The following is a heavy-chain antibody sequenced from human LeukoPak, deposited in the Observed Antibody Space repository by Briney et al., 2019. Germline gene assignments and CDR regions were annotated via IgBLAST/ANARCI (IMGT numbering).Heavy chain of an antibody. CDR2: IKQDGSEK. CDR3: ASLNYGQVWGSPHYYFDY. V-gene: IGHV3-7*01. Sequence: GGSLRLSCTASGFNFSTYWMTWVRQVPGKGLEWVANIKQDGSEKYYLDSMKGRFTISRDNAKNSLYLQVNSLRVEDTAVYYCASLNYGQVWGSPHYYFDYWGQGILVTVSS. D-gene: IGHD3-16*01. J-gene: IGHJ4*02. CDR1: GFNFSTYW.